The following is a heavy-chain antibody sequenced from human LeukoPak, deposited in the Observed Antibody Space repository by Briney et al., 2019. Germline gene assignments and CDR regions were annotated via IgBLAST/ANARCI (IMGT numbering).Heavy chain of an antibody. D-gene: IGHD2-21*01. J-gene: IGHJ6*03. V-gene: IGHV3-23*01. Sequence: GGSLRLSCAVSGITLSNYGMSWVRQAPGKGREWVSGIIGSGRTTFYADSVKGRFTISRDNSKNTLYLQMNSLRAEDTAIYYCAKKEGDTYFSWYMDVWGKGTTVTVSS. CDR1: GITLSNYG. CDR3: AKKEGDTYFSWYMDV. CDR2: IIGSGRTT.